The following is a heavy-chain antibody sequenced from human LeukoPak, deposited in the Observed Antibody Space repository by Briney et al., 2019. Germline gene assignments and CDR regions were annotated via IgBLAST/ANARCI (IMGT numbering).Heavy chain of an antibody. V-gene: IGHV4-61*02. CDR3: ASFKYYDFWNHYYYYMDV. J-gene: IGHJ6*03. Sequence: SETLSLTCTVSGGSISSGSYYWSWIRQPAGKGLEWIGRIYTSGSTNYNPSLKSRVTISVDTSKNQFSLKLSSVTAADTAVYYCASFKYYDFWNHYYYYMDVWGKGTTVTVSS. CDR2: IYTSGST. D-gene: IGHD3-3*01. CDR1: GGSISSGSYY.